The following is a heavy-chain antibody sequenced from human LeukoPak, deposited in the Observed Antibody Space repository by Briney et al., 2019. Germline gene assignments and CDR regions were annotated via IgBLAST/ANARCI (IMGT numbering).Heavy chain of an antibody. CDR2: IYYSGST. CDR1: GGSISSYF. V-gene: IGHV4-59*01. D-gene: IGHD1-26*01. J-gene: IGHJ4*02. Sequence: PSETLSLTCIVSGGSISSYFWSWIRQPPGKGLEWIGHIYYSGSTAYNPSLKSRVAISVDTSGNHFSLNLTSVTAADTAVYYCARASEVGISSRHFDSWGQGILVTVSS. CDR3: ARASEVGISSRHFDS.